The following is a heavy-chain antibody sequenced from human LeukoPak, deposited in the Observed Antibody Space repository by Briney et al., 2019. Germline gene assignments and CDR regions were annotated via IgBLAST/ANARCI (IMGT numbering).Heavy chain of an antibody. CDR1: GGTFSSYA. V-gene: IGHV1-8*02. CDR3: ARGTGFDP. J-gene: IGHJ5*02. Sequence: ASVKVSCKASGGTFSSYAISWVRQATGQGLEWMGWMNPNSGNSGYAQKFQGRVTMTRNTSISTAYMELSSLRSEDTAVYYCARGTGFDPWGQGTLVTVSS. CDR2: MNPNSGNS.